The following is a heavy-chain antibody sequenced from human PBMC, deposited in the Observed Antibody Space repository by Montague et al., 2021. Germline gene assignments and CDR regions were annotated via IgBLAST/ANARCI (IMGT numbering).Heavy chain of an antibody. J-gene: IGHJ3*02. Sequence: SMILSCAASGFTFSNYSMHWVRQSPVKGLEWVAVVSYDGSNEFYXDSVKGRFTISRDNSKNTLFLQVNSLRAEDTAIYSCARPGCSGDCYGAFDIWGHGTMVTVSS. CDR2: VSYDGSNE. CDR1: GFTFSNYS. CDR3: ARPGCSGDCYGAFDI. V-gene: IGHV3-30-3*01. D-gene: IGHD2-21*02.